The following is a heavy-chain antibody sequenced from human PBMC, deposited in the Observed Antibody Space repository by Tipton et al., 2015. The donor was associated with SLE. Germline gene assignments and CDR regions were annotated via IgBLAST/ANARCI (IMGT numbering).Heavy chain of an antibody. D-gene: IGHD3-3*02. Sequence: TLSLTCTVSGGSISSSSYYWGWIRQPPGKGLEWIGSISNSGSTYYSPSLKSRVTISVDTSKNQFSLNLTSVTAADTAVYYCARDKSSHSKYILDYWGQGTLVTVSS. CDR3: ARDKSSHSKYILDY. J-gene: IGHJ4*02. CDR1: GGSISSSSYY. V-gene: IGHV4-39*07. CDR2: ISNSGST.